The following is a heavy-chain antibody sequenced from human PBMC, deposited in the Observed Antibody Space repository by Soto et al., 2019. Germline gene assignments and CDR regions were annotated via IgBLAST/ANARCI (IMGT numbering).Heavy chain of an antibody. V-gene: IGHV1-24*01. CDR3: ATAELELLNYYFDY. CDR1: GYTLTELS. J-gene: IGHJ4*02. CDR2: FDPEDGET. D-gene: IGHD1-7*01. Sequence: VASVKVSCKVSGYTLTELSMHWARQAPGKGLEWMGGFDPEDGETIYAQKFQGRVTMTEDTSTDTAYMELSSLRSEDTAVYYCATAELELLNYYFDYWGQGTLVTVSS.